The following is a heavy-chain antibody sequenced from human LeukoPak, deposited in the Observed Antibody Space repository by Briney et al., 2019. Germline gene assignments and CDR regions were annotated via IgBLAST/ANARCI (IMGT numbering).Heavy chain of an antibody. CDR3: ARDLRITMVRGAMFDP. CDR1: GGSISSYY. J-gene: IGHJ5*02. D-gene: IGHD3-10*01. V-gene: IGHV4-59*12. CDR2: IYYNGST. Sequence: SETLSLTCTVSGGSISSYYWSWIRQPPGKGLEWIGYIYYNGSTNYNPSLKSRVTISVDTSKNQFSLKLSSVTAADTAVYYCARDLRITMVRGAMFDPWGQGTLVTVSS.